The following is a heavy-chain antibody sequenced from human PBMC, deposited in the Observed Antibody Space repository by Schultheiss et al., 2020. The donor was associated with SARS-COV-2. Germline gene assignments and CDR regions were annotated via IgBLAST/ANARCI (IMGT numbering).Heavy chain of an antibody. D-gene: IGHD3-9*01. V-gene: IGHV5-51*01. J-gene: IGHJ4*02. CDR1: GYTFTSYW. CDR2: IYPGDSDT. Sequence: GESLKISCKGSGYTFTSYWIAWVRQMPGKGLEWMGIIYPGDSDTRYSPSFQGQVTISADKSISTAYLQWSSLKASDTAMYYCARHVRYFDWLLGPSDYWGQGTLVTVSS. CDR3: ARHVRYFDWLLGPSDY.